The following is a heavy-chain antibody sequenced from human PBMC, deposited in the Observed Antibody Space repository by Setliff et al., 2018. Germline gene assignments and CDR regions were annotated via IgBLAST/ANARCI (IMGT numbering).Heavy chain of an antibody. CDR2: IGTAGDT. V-gene: IGHV3-13*01. D-gene: IGHD3-22*01. CDR3: ASLYYDSSGYEYFQH. J-gene: IGHJ1*01. CDR1: GFTFSSYD. Sequence: GGSLRLSCAASGFTFSSYDMHWVRQATGKGLEWVSAIGTAGDTYYPGSVKGRFTISRDNAKNSLYLQMNSLRAEDTAVYYCASLYYDSSGYEYFQHWGQGTLVTVSS.